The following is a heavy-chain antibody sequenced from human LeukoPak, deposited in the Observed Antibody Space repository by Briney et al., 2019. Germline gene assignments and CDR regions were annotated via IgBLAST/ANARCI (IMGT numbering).Heavy chain of an antibody. Sequence: GASVKVSCKASGYTFTGYYMHWVRQAPGQGLEWMGWINPNSGGTNYALKFQGRVTMTRDTSISTAYMELSRLRSDDTAVYYCAREHIAVAGPVYWGQGTLVTVSS. CDR3: AREHIAVAGPVY. D-gene: IGHD6-19*01. V-gene: IGHV1-2*02. CDR1: GYTFTGYY. CDR2: INPNSGGT. J-gene: IGHJ4*02.